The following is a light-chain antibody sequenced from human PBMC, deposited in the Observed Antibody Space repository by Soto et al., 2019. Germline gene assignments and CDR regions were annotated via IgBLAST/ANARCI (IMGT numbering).Light chain of an antibody. CDR1: SSEVGGYNY. CDR3: SSYTSSSTLDV. V-gene: IGLV2-14*01. J-gene: IGLJ1*01. Sequence: SVLTQPAYVSGSPGQSITISCTGTSSEVGGYNYVSWYQQHPGKAPKLMIYDVSNRPSGVSNRFSGSKSGNTASLTISGLQAEDEADYYCSSYTSSSTLDVFGTGTKVT. CDR2: DVS.